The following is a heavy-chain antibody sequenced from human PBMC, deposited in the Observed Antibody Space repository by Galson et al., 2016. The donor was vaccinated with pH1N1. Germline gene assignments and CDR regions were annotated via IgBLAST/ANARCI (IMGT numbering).Heavy chain of an antibody. J-gene: IGHJ4*02. V-gene: IGHV3-7*01. CDR1: GFSLSSFW. Sequence: SLRLSCAASGFSLSSFWMTWVRQAPEKGLEWVSNINEDGSKIYYVDSVKGRFTISRDNAKNSLYLQMNSLRAEDTAGYYGARSIGNIGAHWGQGTLVTVSS. CDR2: INEDGSKI. D-gene: IGHD5-12*01. CDR3: ARSIGNIGAH.